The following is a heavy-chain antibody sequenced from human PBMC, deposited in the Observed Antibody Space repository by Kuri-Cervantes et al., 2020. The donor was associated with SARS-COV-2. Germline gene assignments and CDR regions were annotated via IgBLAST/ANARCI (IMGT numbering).Heavy chain of an antibody. Sequence: ASVKVSCKASGYTFTSYDINWVRQATGQGLEWMGWMNPNSGNTGYAQKFQGRGTMTRNTSISTAYMELSSLRSEDTAVYYCATIPHILTGYFWFDPWGQGTLVTVSS. D-gene: IGHD3-9*01. CDR1: GYTFTSYD. CDR2: MNPNSGNT. CDR3: ATIPHILTGYFWFDP. V-gene: IGHV1-8*01. J-gene: IGHJ5*02.